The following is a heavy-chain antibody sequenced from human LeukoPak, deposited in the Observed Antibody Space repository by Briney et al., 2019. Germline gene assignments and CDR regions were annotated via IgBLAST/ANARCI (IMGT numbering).Heavy chain of an antibody. CDR3: AKRNHCSSTSCYVGGYFDY. V-gene: IGHV3-23*01. J-gene: IGHJ4*02. D-gene: IGHD2-2*01. Sequence: PGGSLRLSCAASGFTFSSYAMSWVRQAPGKGLEWVSAISGSGGSTYYADSVKGRFTISRDNSKNTLYLQMNSLRGEDTAVYYCAKRNHCSSTSCYVGGYFDYWGQGTLVTVSS. CDR1: GFTFSSYA. CDR2: ISGSGGST.